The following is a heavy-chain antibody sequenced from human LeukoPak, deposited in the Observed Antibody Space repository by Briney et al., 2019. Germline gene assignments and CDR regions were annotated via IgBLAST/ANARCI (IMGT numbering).Heavy chain of an antibody. Sequence: SETLSLTCTVSGGSISTYYWGWIRQPPGKGLEWIGSIYYSGSTYYNPSLKSRVTMSVDTSKNQFSLKLTSVTAADTAVYYCASRSYCSGWYPYFDFWGPGTLETVSS. CDR1: GGSISTYY. CDR3: ASRSYCSGWYPYFDF. D-gene: IGHD6-19*01. J-gene: IGHJ4*02. CDR2: IYYSGST. V-gene: IGHV4-59*04.